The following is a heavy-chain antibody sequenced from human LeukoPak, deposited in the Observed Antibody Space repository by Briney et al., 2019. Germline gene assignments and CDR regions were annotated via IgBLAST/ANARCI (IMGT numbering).Heavy chain of an antibody. CDR2: ISSSSSTI. D-gene: IGHD6-13*01. CDR1: GFTFSTYN. CDR3: ARDEYSSSATN. V-gene: IGHV3-48*04. J-gene: IGHJ4*02. Sequence: TGGSLRLSCAASGFTFSTYNMNWVRQAPGKGLEWVSYISSSSSTIYYADSVKGRFTISRDNAKNSLYLQMNSLRVEDTALYYCARDEYSSSATNWGQGTLVTVSS.